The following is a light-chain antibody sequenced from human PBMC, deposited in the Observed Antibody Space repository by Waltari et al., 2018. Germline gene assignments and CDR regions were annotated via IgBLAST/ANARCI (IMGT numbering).Light chain of an antibody. Sequence: QSVLTQPPSASGTPGQRVTISCSGSMFNLEGDLLSWLQHLPGRAPTLLSHNNSQRPAGVPSRFSASKSGTADSLSISGLQSGDEADYYCAAWADSLSGYVFGTGTKVTVL. CDR1: MFNLEGDL. CDR3: AAWADSLSGYV. CDR2: NNS. V-gene: IGLV1-44*01. J-gene: IGLJ1*01.